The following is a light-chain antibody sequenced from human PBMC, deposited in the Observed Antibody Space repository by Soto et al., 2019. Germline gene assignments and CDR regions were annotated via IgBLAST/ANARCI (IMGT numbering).Light chain of an antibody. J-gene: IGLJ1*01. V-gene: IGLV2-14*03. CDR1: SSDVGGYNF. CDR3: SSYATGSTLV. Sequence: QSALTQPASVSGSPGQSITISCTGTSSDVGGYNFVSWYQHHPGKAPKLIICDVSNRPSGVSNRFSGSKSGNTASLTISGLQAEDEADYYCSSYATGSTLVLGTATNFTVL. CDR2: DVS.